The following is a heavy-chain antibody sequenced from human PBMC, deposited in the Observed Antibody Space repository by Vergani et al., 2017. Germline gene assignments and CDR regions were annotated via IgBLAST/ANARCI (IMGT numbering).Heavy chain of an antibody. Sequence: QVQLVESGGGVVQPGRSLRLSCAASGCTFNQYGMHWVRQAPGKGLEWVAVTWYDGNNKQYADSVKCRFTISRDNSESTMYLQMNSLRDEDTGVYYCARDLRLLYNRFDPWGQGTLVTVSS. V-gene: IGHV3-33*01. CDR1: GCTFNQYG. J-gene: IGHJ5*02. CDR3: ARDLRLLYNRFDP. D-gene: IGHD1-14*01. CDR2: TWYDGNNK.